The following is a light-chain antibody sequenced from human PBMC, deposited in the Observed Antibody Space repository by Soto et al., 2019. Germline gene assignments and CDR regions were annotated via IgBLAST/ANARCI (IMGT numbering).Light chain of an antibody. CDR3: QQYNIWPPLT. V-gene: IGKV3-15*01. Sequence: EVELTQSPDILSVSPGETATLSCRASQSVRSNLAWYQQKPGLAPRLLIYGASTRATGIPARFSGSGSGREFTLTISSLQSEDFGLYYCQQYNIWPPLTFGGGTKVEIK. J-gene: IGKJ4*01. CDR2: GAS. CDR1: QSVRSN.